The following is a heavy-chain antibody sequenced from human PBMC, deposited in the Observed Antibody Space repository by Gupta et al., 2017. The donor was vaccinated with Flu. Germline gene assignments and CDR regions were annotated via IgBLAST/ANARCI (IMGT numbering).Heavy chain of an antibody. CDR3: AGASTDQDSSGYFPD. Sequence: VPLQESGPGLVPPSETLSLTCAFSGYSFSSSYYWGWIRQPPGKGREGRGGVDYSGVTYYNPSRERRVARSVDTPNNQWSLKLTSVTDAETAGYYCAGASTDQDSSGYFPDWGQGTLVTVSS. CDR1: GYSFSSSYY. V-gene: IGHV4-38-2*01. D-gene: IGHD3-22*01. CDR2: VDYSGVT. J-gene: IGHJ4*02.